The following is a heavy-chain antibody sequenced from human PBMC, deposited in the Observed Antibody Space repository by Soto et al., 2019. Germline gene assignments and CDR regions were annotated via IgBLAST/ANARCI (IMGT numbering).Heavy chain of an antibody. CDR2: LYIADGT. CDR1: GFTVSGKKY. V-gene: IGHV3-53*01. J-gene: IGHJ3*02. CDR3: ATWLLREHAFDI. D-gene: IGHD2-15*01. Sequence: DVQVVESGGGLIQPGGSLRLSCAASGFTVSGKKYITWVRQAPGQGLEWVSALYIADGTFYADSVRGRFTVSIDSSKNTVYLQMNNLSPEETAVYFCATWLLREHAFDIWGLGTMVTVSS.